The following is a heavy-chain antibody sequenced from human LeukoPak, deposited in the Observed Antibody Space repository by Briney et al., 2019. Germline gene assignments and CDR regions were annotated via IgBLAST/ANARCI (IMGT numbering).Heavy chain of an antibody. V-gene: IGHV1-18*01. CDR2: ISAYNGNT. CDR1: GYTFTSYG. J-gene: IGHJ1*01. Sequence: ASVKVSCKASGYTFTSYGISWVRQAPGQGLEWMGWISAYNGNTNYAQKLQGRVTMITDTSTSTAYMELRSLRSDDTAVYYCARSSIAAAVTEYFQHWGQGTLVTVSS. CDR3: ARSSIAAAVTEYFQH. D-gene: IGHD6-13*01.